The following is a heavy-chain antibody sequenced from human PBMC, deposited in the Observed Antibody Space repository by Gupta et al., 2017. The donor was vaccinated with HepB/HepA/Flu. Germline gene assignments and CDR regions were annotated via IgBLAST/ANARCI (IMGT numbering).Heavy chain of an antibody. CDR2: ISSSSSYI. V-gene: IGHV3-21*01. CDR3: ARDAVDFDWPHDYYYYMDV. J-gene: IGHJ6*03. D-gene: IGHD3-9*01. Sequence: EVQLVESGGGLVKPGGSRRLSCAASGFTFSSYSMHWVRPAPGKGPEWVSSISSSSSYIYYADSVKGRFTLSRDNAKNSLYLQMNSLRAEDTAVYYCARDAVDFDWPHDYYYYMDVWGKGTTVTVSS. CDR1: GFTFSSYS.